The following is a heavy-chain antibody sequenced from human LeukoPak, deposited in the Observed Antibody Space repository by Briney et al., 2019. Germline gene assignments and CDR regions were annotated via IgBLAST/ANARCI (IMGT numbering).Heavy chain of an antibody. CDR1: GFTFSSYG. V-gene: IGHV3-33*06. Sequence: GGSLRLSCAASGFTFSSYGMHWVRQAPGKGLEWVAVIWYDGSNKYYADSVKGRFTISRDNSKNTLYLQMNSLRAEDAAVYYCAKVHDYSNYGTPFDYWGQGTLVTVSS. CDR2: IWYDGSNK. CDR3: AKVHDYSNYGTPFDY. D-gene: IGHD4-11*01. J-gene: IGHJ4*02.